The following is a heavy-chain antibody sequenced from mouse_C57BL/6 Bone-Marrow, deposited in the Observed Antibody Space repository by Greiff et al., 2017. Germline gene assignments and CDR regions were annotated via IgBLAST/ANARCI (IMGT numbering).Heavy chain of an antibody. V-gene: IGHV5-6*01. CDR3: ARPLIYYYGSSYYAMDY. J-gene: IGHJ4*01. CDR2: ISSGGSYT. Sequence: EVQLQQSGGDLVKPGGSLKLSCAASGFTFSSYGMSWVRQTPDKRLEWVATISSGGSYTYYPDSVKGRFTISRDNAKNTLYLQMSSLKSEDTAMYYCARPLIYYYGSSYYAMDYWGQGTSVTVSS. CDR1: GFTFSSYG. D-gene: IGHD1-1*01.